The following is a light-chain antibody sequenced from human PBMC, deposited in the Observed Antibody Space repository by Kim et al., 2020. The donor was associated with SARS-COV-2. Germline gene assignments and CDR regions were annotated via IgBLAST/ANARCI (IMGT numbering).Light chain of an antibody. CDR3: QQYNNWPPMYT. J-gene: IGKJ2*01. V-gene: IGKV3D-15*01. CDR2: GAS. CDR1: QSISTN. Sequence: SPGERATLSCRASQSISTNLAWYQQRPGQAPRLLIFGASTRATDIPARFSGSGSGTEFTLTINSLKSEDFAVYYCQQYNNWPPMYTFGQGTKLEI.